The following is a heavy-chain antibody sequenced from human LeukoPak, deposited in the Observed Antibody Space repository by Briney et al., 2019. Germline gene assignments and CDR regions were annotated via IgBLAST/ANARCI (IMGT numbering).Heavy chain of an antibody. Sequence: PGGSLRLSCAASGFTFSSYWMSWVRQAPGKGLEWVANIKQDGSKKYSVDSVKGRFTISRDNAKNSLYLQMNSLRAEDTAVYYCAREGSSWYLDYWGQGTLVTVSS. V-gene: IGHV3-7*03. CDR2: IKQDGSKK. CDR1: GFTFSSYW. J-gene: IGHJ4*02. D-gene: IGHD6-13*01. CDR3: AREGSSWYLDY.